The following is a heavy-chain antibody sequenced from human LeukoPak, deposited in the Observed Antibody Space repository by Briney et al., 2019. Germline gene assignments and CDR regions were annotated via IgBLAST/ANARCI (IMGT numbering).Heavy chain of an antibody. V-gene: IGHV1-69*06. D-gene: IGHD2-2*01. CDR2: IIPIFGTA. Sequence: GASVKVSCKASGGTFSSYAISWVRQAPGQGLEWMGGIIPIFGTANYAQKFQGRVTITADKSTSTAYMELSSLRSEDTAVYYCARMRLEYCSSASCHDAFDIWGQGTMVTVSS. J-gene: IGHJ3*02. CDR1: GGTFSSYA. CDR3: ARMRLEYCSSASCHDAFDI.